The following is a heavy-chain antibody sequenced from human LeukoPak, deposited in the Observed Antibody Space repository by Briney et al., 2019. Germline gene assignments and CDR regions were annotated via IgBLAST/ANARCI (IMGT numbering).Heavy chain of an antibody. CDR1: GFTFSSYS. CDR3: ARAQKYSYDAFDI. J-gene: IGHJ3*02. CDR2: ISSGSGTI. Sequence: GGSLRLSCAASGFTFSSYSMNWVRQAPGKGLEYVSYISSGSGTIYYADSVRGRFTISRDNAKNSLYLQMNSLSAEDTAVYYCARAQKYSYDAFDIWGQGTMVTVSS. D-gene: IGHD4-11*01. V-gene: IGHV3-48*04.